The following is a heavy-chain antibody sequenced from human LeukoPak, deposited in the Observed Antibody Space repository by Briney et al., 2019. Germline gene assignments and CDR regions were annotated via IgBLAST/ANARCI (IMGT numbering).Heavy chain of an antibody. V-gene: IGHV4-4*07. CDR1: GGSISSYY. D-gene: IGHD3-3*01. Sequence: SETLSLTCTVSGGSISSYYWSWIRQPAGKGLEWIGRIYTSGSTNYNPSLKSRVTMSVDTSKNQFSLKLSSVTAADTAVYYCARDRYYDFWSGYPYYYYYMDVWGKGTTVTVSS. CDR3: ARDRYYDFWSGYPYYYYYMDV. CDR2: IYTSGST. J-gene: IGHJ6*03.